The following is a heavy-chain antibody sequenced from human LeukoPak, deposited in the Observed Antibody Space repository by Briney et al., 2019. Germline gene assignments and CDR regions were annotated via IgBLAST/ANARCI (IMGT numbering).Heavy chain of an antibody. V-gene: IGHV4-39*07. D-gene: IGHD1-7*01. CDR3: ARLYGNYQNYFDY. J-gene: IGHJ4*02. CDR1: GGSLSTITYY. CDR2: MYYRGNT. Sequence: SETLSLTCTVSGGSLSTITYYWGWVRQPPGKGLEWVGHMYYRGNTFYNPSLKSRVTISVDTSKNQFSLKLRSVTAADTAVYYCARLYGNYQNYFDYWGQGTLVTVSS.